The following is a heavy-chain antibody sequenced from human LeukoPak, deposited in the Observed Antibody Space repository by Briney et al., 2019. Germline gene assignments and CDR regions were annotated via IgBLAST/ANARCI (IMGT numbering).Heavy chain of an antibody. CDR3: ARTYYYDSSGPIGDAFDI. CDR1: GYTFTSYD. CDR2: MNPNSGNT. V-gene: IGHV1-8*02. J-gene: IGHJ3*02. Sequence: ASVKVSCKASGYTFTSYDINWVRQATGQGLEWMGWMNPNSGNTGYAQKFQGRVTMTTDTSTSTAYMELRSLRSDDTAVYYCARTYYYDSSGPIGDAFDIWGQGTMVTVSS. D-gene: IGHD3-22*01.